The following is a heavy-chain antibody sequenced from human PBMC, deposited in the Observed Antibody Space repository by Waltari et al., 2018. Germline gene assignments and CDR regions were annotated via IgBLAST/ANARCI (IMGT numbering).Heavy chain of an antibody. CDR2: IRGAGGRT. CDR3: VKRSGGNSGFFDY. Sequence: EVQVLESGGGLVQPGGSLRLSCAASGFTFSNYAMSWFRQAPGKGLEWVSGIRGAGGRTYYADSGRGRFTISRDNSKNTLYLQMNSLRAEDTALYSCVKRSGGNSGFFDYWGQGTLVTVSP. CDR1: GFTFSNYA. J-gene: IGHJ4*02. V-gene: IGHV3-23*01. D-gene: IGHD2-21*02.